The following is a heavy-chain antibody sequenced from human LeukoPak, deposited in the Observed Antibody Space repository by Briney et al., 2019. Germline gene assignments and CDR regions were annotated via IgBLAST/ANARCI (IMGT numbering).Heavy chain of an antibody. V-gene: IGHV3-30*03. Sequence: GGSLRLSCEASGFTFSRSDMIWVRQAPGKGLEWVAIISNDGSRKYYAHSVEGRFTISRDNSKNTLYLQMDSLRAEDTAVYYCARDRAWDYFDYWGQGTLVTVSS. D-gene: IGHD3-16*01. CDR3: ARDRAWDYFDY. CDR1: GFTFSRSD. J-gene: IGHJ4*02. CDR2: ISNDGSRK.